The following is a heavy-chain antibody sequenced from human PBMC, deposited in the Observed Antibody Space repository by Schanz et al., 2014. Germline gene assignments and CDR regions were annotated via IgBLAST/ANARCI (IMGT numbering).Heavy chain of an antibody. CDR1: GGSISSGGYY. V-gene: IGHV4-31*03. J-gene: IGHJ5*02. CDR2: IYYSGST. Sequence: QVQLQESGPGLVKPSQTLSLTCTVSGGSISSGGYYWSWIRQHPGKGLEWIGYIYYSGSTYYNPSLKSRVTMSLDTSKNQVPLTLRSVPAADTAVYYCARGHHPHGITVAARGFDPWGQGTLVTVSS. CDR3: ARGHHPHGITVAARGFDP. D-gene: IGHD6-19*01.